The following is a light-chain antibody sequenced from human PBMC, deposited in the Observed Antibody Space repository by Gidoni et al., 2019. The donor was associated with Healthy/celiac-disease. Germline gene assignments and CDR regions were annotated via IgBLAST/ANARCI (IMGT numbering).Light chain of an antibody. Sequence: ESGLTQSPATLSLSPGERATLSCRASQSVSSYLAWYQQKPGQAPRLLIYDASNRATGIPARFSGSGSWTDFTLTISSLEPEDFAVYYCQQRSNWLFGGGTKVEIK. V-gene: IGKV3-11*01. CDR2: DAS. CDR1: QSVSSY. J-gene: IGKJ4*01. CDR3: QQRSNWL.